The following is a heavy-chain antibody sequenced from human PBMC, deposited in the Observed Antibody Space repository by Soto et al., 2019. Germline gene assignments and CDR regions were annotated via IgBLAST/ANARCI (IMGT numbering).Heavy chain of an antibody. Sequence: SETLSLTCTVSGGSVSSGSFYWSWIRQPPGKGLEWIGNIYYNGSTNYNPSLKSRVTISVDTSKNQFSLMLSSVTAADTAVYYCATSGIVGASSFDYWGQGTLVTVSS. CDR1: GGSVSSGSFY. CDR3: ATSGIVGASSFDY. CDR2: IYYNGST. J-gene: IGHJ4*02. V-gene: IGHV4-61*01. D-gene: IGHD1-26*01.